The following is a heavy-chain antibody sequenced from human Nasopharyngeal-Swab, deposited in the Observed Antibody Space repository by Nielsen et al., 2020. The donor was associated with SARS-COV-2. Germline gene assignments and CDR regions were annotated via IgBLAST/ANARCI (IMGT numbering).Heavy chain of an antibody. CDR2: IWYDGSNK. J-gene: IGHJ4*02. D-gene: IGHD3-22*01. CDR1: GFIFSSYG. V-gene: IGHV3-33*01. Sequence: GGSLRLSCAASGFIFSSYGMHWVRQAPGKGLEWVAVIWYDGSNKYYADSVKGRFTISRDNSKNTLYLQMNNLRAEDTAVYYCKRDYYDRSSYVGLVDYWGQGTLVTVSS. CDR3: KRDYYDRSSYVGLVDY.